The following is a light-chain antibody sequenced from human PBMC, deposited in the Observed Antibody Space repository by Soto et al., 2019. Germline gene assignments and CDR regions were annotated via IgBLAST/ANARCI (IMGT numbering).Light chain of an antibody. J-gene: IGLJ1*01. Sequence: SALTHPASVSGSPGQSITISCTGTSSDVGGYNYVSWYQQYPGKAPKLIIYEVNKRPSGVSNRFSGSKSGNTASLTISGLQADDECDYYCTSYRSSSTLDVFGTGTKVTVL. V-gene: IGLV2-14*01. CDR2: EVN. CDR1: SSDVGGYNY. CDR3: TSYRSSSTLDV.